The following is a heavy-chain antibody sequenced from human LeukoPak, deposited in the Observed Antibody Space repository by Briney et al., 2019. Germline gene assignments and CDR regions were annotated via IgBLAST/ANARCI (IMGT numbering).Heavy chain of an antibody. D-gene: IGHD4-11*01. CDR3: ARDARDYSDFRFDY. J-gene: IGHJ4*02. V-gene: IGHV4-59*01. CDR2: IYCSGST. Sequence: PSETLSLTCTVSGGSISSYYWSWLRQPPGKGLEWIGYIYCSGSTNYNPSLKSRVTISVDTSKNQFSLKLSSVTAADTAVYYCARDARDYSDFRFDYWGQGTLVTVSS. CDR1: GGSISSYY.